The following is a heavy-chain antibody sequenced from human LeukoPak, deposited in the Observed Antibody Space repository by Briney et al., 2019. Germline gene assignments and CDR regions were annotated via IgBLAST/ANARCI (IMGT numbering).Heavy chain of an antibody. CDR2: INHSGST. J-gene: IGHJ4*02. Sequence: PSETLSLTCAVYGGSFSGYYWSWIRQPPGKGLEWIGEINHSGSTNYNPSLKSRVTVSIDMSKNQFSLKLSSVTAADTAMYYCARSWGYDFWSGNLLDYWGQGTLVTVSS. CDR3: ARSWGYDFWSGNLLDY. CDR1: GGSFSGYY. D-gene: IGHD3-3*01. V-gene: IGHV4-34*01.